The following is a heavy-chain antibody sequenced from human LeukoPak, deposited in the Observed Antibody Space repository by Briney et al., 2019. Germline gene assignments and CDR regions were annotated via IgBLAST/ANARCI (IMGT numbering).Heavy chain of an antibody. J-gene: IGHJ3*02. D-gene: IGHD2-15*01. CDR3: ARALHRVGLYCSGGSCYSGGAFDI. CDR2: INTNTGNP. V-gene: IGHV7-4-1*02. Sequence: ASVKVSCKASGYTFTSYAMNWVRQAPGLGLEWMGWINTNTGNPTYAQGFTGRFVFSLDTSVSTAYLQISSLKAEDTAVYYCARALHRVGLYCSGGSCYSGGAFDIWGQGTMVTVSS. CDR1: GYTFTSYA.